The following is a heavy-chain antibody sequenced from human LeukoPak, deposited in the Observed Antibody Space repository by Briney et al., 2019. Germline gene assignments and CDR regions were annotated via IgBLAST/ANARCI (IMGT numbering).Heavy chain of an antibody. V-gene: IGHV4-34*01. CDR2: INHSGST. D-gene: IGHD5-18*01. CDR1: GGSFSGYY. CDR3: ARGDTAMVTDFDY. Sequence: PSETLSLTCAVYGGSFSGYYWSWIRQPPGKGLEWIGEINHSGSTNYNPSLKSRVTIPVDTSKNQFSLKLSSVTAADTAVYYCARGDTAMVTDFDYWGQGTLVTVSS. J-gene: IGHJ4*02.